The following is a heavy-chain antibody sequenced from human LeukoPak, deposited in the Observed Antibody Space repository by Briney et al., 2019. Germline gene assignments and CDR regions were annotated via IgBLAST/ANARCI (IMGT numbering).Heavy chain of an antibody. CDR3: ARDPSPDSSGFRAEYFQH. J-gene: IGHJ1*01. V-gene: IGHV1-46*01. CDR1: GYTFTSYY. D-gene: IGHD3-22*01. Sequence: ASVKVSCKASGYTFTSYYMHWVRQAPGQGLEWMGIINPSGGSTSYAQKFQGRVTMTRDTSTSTVYMELSSLRSEDTAVYYCARDPSPDSSGFRAEYFQHWGQGTPVTVSS. CDR2: INPSGGST.